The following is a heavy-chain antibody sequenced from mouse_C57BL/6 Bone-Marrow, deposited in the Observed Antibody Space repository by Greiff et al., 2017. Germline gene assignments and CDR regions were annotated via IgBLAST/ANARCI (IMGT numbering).Heavy chain of an antibody. V-gene: IGHV5-4*03. CDR2: ISDGGSYT. J-gene: IGHJ3*01. D-gene: IGHD2-3*01. Sequence: DVKLVESGGGLVKPGGSLKLSCAASGFTFSSYAMSWVRQTPEKRLEWVATISDGGSYTYYPDNVKGRFTISRDNAKNNLYLQMSHLKSEDTAMYYCARGGLLRFAYWGQGTLVTVSA. CDR1: GFTFSSYA. CDR3: ARGGLLRFAY.